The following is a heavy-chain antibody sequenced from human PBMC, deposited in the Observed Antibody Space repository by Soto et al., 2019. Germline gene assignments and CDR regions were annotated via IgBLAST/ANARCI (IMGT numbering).Heavy chain of an antibody. Sequence: RASVKVSCKASGYTFTGYYMHWVRQAPGQGLEWMGWINPNSGGTNYAQKFQGRVTMTRDTSISTAYMELSRLRSDDTAVYYCARDSRAVAGTFSAMDVWGQGTTV. CDR3: ARDSRAVAGTFSAMDV. V-gene: IGHV1-2*02. CDR1: GYTFTGYY. D-gene: IGHD6-19*01. J-gene: IGHJ6*02. CDR2: INPNSGGT.